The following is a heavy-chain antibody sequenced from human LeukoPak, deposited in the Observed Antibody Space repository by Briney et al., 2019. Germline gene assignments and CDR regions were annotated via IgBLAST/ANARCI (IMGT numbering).Heavy chain of an antibody. J-gene: IGHJ4*02. D-gene: IGHD1-20*01. CDR3: ASIRYNFDGDFDY. CDR2: IIPIFGTA. V-gene: IGHV1-69*05. Sequence: AASVKVSCKASGGTFNSYVFTWVRQAPGQGLEWMGGIIPIFGTANYAQKFQGRVTITTDESTSTAYMELTSLRSDDTAVYYCASIRYNFDGDFDYWGQGTLVTVSS. CDR1: GGTFNSYV.